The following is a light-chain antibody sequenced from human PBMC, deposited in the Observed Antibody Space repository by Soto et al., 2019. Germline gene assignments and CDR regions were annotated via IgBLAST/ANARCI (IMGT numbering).Light chain of an antibody. CDR2: SNN. Sequence: QSVLTQPPSASGTPGQRVTISCSGSSSNIGSNTVNWYQQLPGTAPKLLIYSNNQRPSGVPDRFSGSKSGTSASLAISGLQSEDEADYYCAAWAEILNGVVFGGGTKLTVL. CDR3: AAWAEILNGVV. CDR1: SSNIGSNT. J-gene: IGLJ2*01. V-gene: IGLV1-44*01.